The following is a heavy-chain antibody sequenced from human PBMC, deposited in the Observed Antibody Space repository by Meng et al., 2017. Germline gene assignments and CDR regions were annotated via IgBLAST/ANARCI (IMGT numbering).Heavy chain of an antibody. Sequence: GESLKISCAASGFTFSSYAMSWVRQAPGKGLEWVSAISGSGGSTYYADSVKGRFTISRDNSKNTLYLQMNSLRAEDTAVYYCAKSELSPYCSGGSCYYDAFDIWGQGTTVTVSS. V-gene: IGHV3-23*01. J-gene: IGHJ3*02. D-gene: IGHD2-15*01. CDR1: GFTFSSYA. CDR3: AKSELSPYCSGGSCYYDAFDI. CDR2: ISGSGGST.